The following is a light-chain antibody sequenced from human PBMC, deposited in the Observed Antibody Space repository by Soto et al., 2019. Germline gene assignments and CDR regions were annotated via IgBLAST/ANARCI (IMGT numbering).Light chain of an antibody. CDR1: SGHSSYA. CDR3: QTWGTGTVV. V-gene: IGLV4-69*01. CDR2: LNSDGSH. J-gene: IGLJ2*01. Sequence: QSVLTQSPSASASLGASVKLTCTLSSGHSSYAIAWHQQQPGKGPRYLMNLNSDGSHTKGDGIPDRFSGSSSGAERYLTISSLQSEDEADYYCQTWGTGTVVFGGGTKLTVL.